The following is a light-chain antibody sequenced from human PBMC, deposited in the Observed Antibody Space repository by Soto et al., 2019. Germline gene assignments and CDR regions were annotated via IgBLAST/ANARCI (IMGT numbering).Light chain of an antibody. V-gene: IGLV1-44*01. CDR3: SSYAGSNNFV. CDR1: SSNIGSNS. Sequence: QSVLTQPPSASGTPGQRVTISCSGSSSNIGSNSVNWYQHLPGTAPKLLIYNNWQRPSGVPDRFSGSKSGNTASLTVSGLQADDEGHYYCSSYAGSNNFVFGTGTQLTVL. J-gene: IGLJ1*01. CDR2: NNW.